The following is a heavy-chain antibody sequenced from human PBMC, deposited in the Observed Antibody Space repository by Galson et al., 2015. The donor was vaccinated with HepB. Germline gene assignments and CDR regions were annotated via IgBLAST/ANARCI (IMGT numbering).Heavy chain of an antibody. V-gene: IGHV3-23*01. CDR1: GFIFSTYG. CDR3: ARWGSSGNLDY. CDR2: IDHTGFTT. Sequence: SLRLSCAASGFIFSTYGVSWVRQAPGTGLVWVSTIDHTGFTTFYADPVKGRFTISRDDSKNTVHLQMSSLRGDDSAVYYCARWGSSGNLDYWGQGTLVTVSS. D-gene: IGHD1-26*01. J-gene: IGHJ4*02.